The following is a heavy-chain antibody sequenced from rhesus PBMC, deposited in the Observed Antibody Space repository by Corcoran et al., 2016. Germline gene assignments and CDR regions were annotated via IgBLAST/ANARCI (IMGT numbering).Heavy chain of an antibody. CDR2: IGGSGGEP. V-gene: IGHV4-127*01. CDR3: VRHPEHANFEYRFPV. J-gene: IGHJ5-1*01. CDR1: GYSISSGYG. Sequence: QGQLQESGPGLVKPSETLSLTCSVSGYSISSGYGWSWIRQFPGKGLEWIGYIGGSGGEPKKTPALGSRVTISKDTTKNQFSLSLTSVVAADTAVYYCVRHPEHANFEYRFPVWGAGVLVTVSS. D-gene: IGHD4-17*01.